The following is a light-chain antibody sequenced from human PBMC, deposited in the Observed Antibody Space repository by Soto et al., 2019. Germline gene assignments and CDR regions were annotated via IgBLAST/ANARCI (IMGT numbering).Light chain of an antibody. CDR3: QQYNKWPPWT. CDR2: AAS. CDR1: QSVRNN. J-gene: IGKJ1*01. V-gene: IGKV3-15*01. Sequence: EIVMTQSPATLSVSAGERATLSCRASQSVRNNLAWYQHKPGLAPRLLISAASTRATGIPARFSGNGSETEFTLIIDNLQSEDYALYYCQQYNKWPPWTFGQGTKVDI.